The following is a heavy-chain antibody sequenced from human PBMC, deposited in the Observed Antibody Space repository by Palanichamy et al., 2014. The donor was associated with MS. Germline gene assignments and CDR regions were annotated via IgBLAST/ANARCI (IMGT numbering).Heavy chain of an antibody. D-gene: IGHD1-1*01. V-gene: IGHV3-74*01. CDR3: TRVTTGLESDI. J-gene: IGHJ4*02. CDR2: INIDGDST. CDR1: GFTFSRYW. Sequence: EVQLVESGGGLVQPGGSLRLSCAASGFTFSRYWMHWVRQAPGKGLVWVSRINIDGDSTTYADSVKGRFTVSRDNAKNTLFLQMTSLRAEDTAVYYCTRVTTGLESDIWGQGTLVTVSS.